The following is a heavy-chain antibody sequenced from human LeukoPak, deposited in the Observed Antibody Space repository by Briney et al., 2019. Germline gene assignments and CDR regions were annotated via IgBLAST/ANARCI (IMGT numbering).Heavy chain of an antibody. CDR3: ARDGESF. CDR1: GGSISSSSYY. V-gene: IGHV4-39*07. D-gene: IGHD7-27*01. Sequence: PSETLSLTCTVSGGSISSSSYYWGWIRQPPGKGLEWIGSIYYSGSTYYNPSLKSRVTISVDTFKNQFSLKLSSVTAADTAVYYCARDGESFWGQGTLVTVSS. J-gene: IGHJ4*02. CDR2: IYYSGST.